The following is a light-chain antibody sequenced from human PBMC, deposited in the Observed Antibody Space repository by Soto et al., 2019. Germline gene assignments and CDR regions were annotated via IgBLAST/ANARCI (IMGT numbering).Light chain of an antibody. J-gene: IGKJ4*01. CDR1: ESVYSN. V-gene: IGKV3-15*01. CDR3: QQYHTWPVT. Sequence: IVMTQSPDSLSVSPGERLTLSCRASESVYSNLAWYRHKPGQAHRPQISAASTGATGDPVRFPGSGPRTQFTLTINSHQSEDSAVYYCQQYHTWPVTFGGGTKVDIK. CDR2: AAS.